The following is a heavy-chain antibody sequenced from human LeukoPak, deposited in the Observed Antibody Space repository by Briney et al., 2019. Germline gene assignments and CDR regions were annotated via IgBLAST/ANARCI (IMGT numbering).Heavy chain of an antibody. J-gene: IGHJ4*02. CDR3: AREYYGSGSYYAPVTDY. D-gene: IGHD3-10*01. V-gene: IGHV1-18*01. CDR1: VYTFTSYG. Sequence: GASVKVSCKASVYTFTSYGISWVRQAPGQGLEWMGWISAYNGNTNYAQKLQGRVTMTTDTSTSTAYMELRSLRSDDTAVYYCAREYYGSGSYYAPVTDYWGQGTLVTVSS. CDR2: ISAYNGNT.